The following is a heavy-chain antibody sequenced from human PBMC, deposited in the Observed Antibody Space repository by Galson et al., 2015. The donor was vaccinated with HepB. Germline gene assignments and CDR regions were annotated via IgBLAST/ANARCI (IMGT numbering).Heavy chain of an antibody. CDR1: GFIFSNYA. Sequence: SLRLSCAASGFIFSNYAMSWVRQAPGKGLEWVSGISGSGSTTYYVDSVRGRFTISRDNFKNTLYLQMNSLRAEDTAVYYCARDRGGSYYNRLDYWGQGTLVTVSS. D-gene: IGHD1-26*01. CDR3: ARDRGGSYYNRLDY. J-gene: IGHJ4*02. CDR2: ISGSGSTT. V-gene: IGHV3-23*01.